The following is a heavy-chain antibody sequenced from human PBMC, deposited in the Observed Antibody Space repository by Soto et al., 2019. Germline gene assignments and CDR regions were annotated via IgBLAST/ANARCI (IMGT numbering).Heavy chain of an antibody. V-gene: IGHV1-69*01. CDR2: IIPIFGTA. J-gene: IGHJ4*02. Sequence: QVQLVQSGAEVKKPGSSVKVSCKASGGTFSSYAISWVRQAPGQGLEWMGGIIPIFGTANYAQKLQGRVTITADESTSTAYMELSSLRSEDTAVYYCAGYSAVVAATPVQSNYWGQGTLVTVSS. CDR3: AGYSAVVAATPVQSNY. D-gene: IGHD2-15*01. CDR1: GGTFSSYA.